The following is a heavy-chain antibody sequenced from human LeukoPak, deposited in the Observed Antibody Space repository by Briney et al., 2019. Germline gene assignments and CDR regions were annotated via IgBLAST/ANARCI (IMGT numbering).Heavy chain of an antibody. CDR1: GLIFSNYV. D-gene: IGHD6-19*01. CDR3: AREWGRIAVAGGPGY. J-gene: IGHJ4*02. Sequence: GGSLRVSREASGLIFSNYVMHWVRQAPGKGLEWVALIWYDGQTKFYADSVKGRFTISRDNSGNTLFLHMTSLRVEDTAVYYCAREWGRIAVAGGPGYWGQGALVTVSS. V-gene: IGHV3-33*01. CDR2: IWYDGQTK.